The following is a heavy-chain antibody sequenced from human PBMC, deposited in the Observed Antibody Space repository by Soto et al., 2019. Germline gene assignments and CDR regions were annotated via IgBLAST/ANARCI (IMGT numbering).Heavy chain of an antibody. CDR3: ARGRPGGYCSGGSCPQGRGWFDP. Sequence: KPSETLSLTCAVSGYSISSGGYSWSWIRQPPGKGLEWIGYIYHSGSTYYNPSLKSRVTISVDRSENQFSLKLSSVTAADTAVYYCARGRPGGYCSGGSCPQGRGWFDPWGQGTLVTVSS. CDR2: IYHSGST. J-gene: IGHJ5*02. V-gene: IGHV4-30-2*01. D-gene: IGHD2-15*01. CDR1: GYSISSGGYS.